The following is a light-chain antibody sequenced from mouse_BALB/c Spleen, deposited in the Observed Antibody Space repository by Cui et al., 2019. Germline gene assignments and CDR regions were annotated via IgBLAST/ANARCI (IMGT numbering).Light chain of an antibody. V-gene: IGKV6-15*01. CDR2: SAS. CDR1: QNVGTN. CDR3: QQYNSYPFT. Sequence: DIVMTQSQKFMSISVGDRVSVTCKASQNVGTNVAWYQQKPGQSPKALIYSASYRYSGVPDRFTGSGSGTDFTLTISNVQSEDLAEYFCQQYNSYPFTFGSGTKLEIK. J-gene: IGKJ4*01.